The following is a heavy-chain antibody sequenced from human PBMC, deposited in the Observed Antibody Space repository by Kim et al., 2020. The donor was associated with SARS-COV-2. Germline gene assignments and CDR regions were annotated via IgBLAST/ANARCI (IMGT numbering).Heavy chain of an antibody. CDR2: ISWDGTRT. CDR3: AKGVINSGFDY. V-gene: IGHV3-23*01. CDR1: GSTFSTSP. J-gene: IGHJ4*02. Sequence: GGSLRLSCVASGSTFSTSPMGWVRQAPGKGLEWVSRISWDGTRTYYADSVKGRVTMSSDKSKNMLYLHMSSLRVEDTVAYYCAKGVINSGFDYWGQGTQV. D-gene: IGHD1-26*01.